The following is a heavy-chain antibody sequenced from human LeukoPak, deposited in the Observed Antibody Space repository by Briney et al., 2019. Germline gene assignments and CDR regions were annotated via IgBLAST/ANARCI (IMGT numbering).Heavy chain of an antibody. CDR1: GYTFTSYA. V-gene: IGHV1-18*01. CDR2: ISAYNVNT. CDR3: ARDRSPYCSGGSCASDY. J-gene: IGHJ4*02. Sequence: GASVKLSCKASGYTFTSYAMNWMRQAPGQGLEWMGWISAYNVNTNYAQKLQGRVTMTTDTSTSTAYMELRSLRSDDTAVYCCARDRSPYCSGGSCASDYWGQGTLVTVSS. D-gene: IGHD2-15*01.